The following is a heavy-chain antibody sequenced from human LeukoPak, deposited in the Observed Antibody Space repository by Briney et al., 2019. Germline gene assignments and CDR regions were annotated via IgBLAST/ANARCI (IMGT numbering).Heavy chain of an antibody. V-gene: IGHV3-7*01. CDR3: AGDMAAPFYYYCYMDV. CDR1: GFTFSAYA. D-gene: IGHD6-13*01. CDR2: IKQDGSEK. Sequence: PGGSLRLSCAASGFTFSAYALHWVRQAPGKGLEWVANIKQDGSEKYNVDSVKGRFTISRDNAKNSLYLQMNSLRAEDTAVYYCAGDMAAPFYYYCYMDVWGKGTTVTVSS. J-gene: IGHJ6*03.